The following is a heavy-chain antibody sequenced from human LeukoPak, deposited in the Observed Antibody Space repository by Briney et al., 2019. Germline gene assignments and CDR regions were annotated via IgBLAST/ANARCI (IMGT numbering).Heavy chain of an antibody. CDR3: ARDMGELLPFDY. Sequence: GASVKVSCKASGGTFSSYAISWVRQAPGQGLEWMGGIIPIFGTANYAQKFQGRVTITADESTSTAYMELSSLRSEDTAVYYCARDMGELLPFDYWGQGTLVTVSS. J-gene: IGHJ4*02. CDR1: GGTFSSYA. V-gene: IGHV1-69*13. D-gene: IGHD3-16*01. CDR2: IIPIFGTA.